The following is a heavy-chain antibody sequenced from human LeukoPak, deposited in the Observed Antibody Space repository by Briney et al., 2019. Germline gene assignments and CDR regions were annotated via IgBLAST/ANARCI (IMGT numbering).Heavy chain of an antibody. Sequence: SETLSLTCTVSGGSISSGGYYWSWIRQHPGKGLEWIGYIYYSGSTYYNPSLKSRVTISVDTSKNQFSLKLSSVTAADTAVYYCARVGGAYYYDSSGYYPYYFDYWGQGTLVTVSS. CDR3: ARVGGAYYYDSSGYYPYYFDY. D-gene: IGHD3-22*01. CDR2: IYYSGST. V-gene: IGHV4-31*03. J-gene: IGHJ4*02. CDR1: GGSISSGGYY.